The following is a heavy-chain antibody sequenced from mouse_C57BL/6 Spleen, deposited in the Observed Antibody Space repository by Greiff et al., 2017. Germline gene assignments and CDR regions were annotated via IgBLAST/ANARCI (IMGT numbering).Heavy chain of an antibody. Sequence: DVHLVESGGGLVKPGGSLKLSCAASGFTFSSYAMSWVRQTPEKRLEWVATISDGGSYTYYPDNVKGRFTISRDNAKNNLYLQMSHLKSEDTAMYYCAREGDGYPFAYWGQGTLVTVSA. CDR3: AREGDGYPFAY. V-gene: IGHV5-4*01. CDR2: ISDGGSYT. CDR1: GFTFSSYA. J-gene: IGHJ3*01. D-gene: IGHD2-3*01.